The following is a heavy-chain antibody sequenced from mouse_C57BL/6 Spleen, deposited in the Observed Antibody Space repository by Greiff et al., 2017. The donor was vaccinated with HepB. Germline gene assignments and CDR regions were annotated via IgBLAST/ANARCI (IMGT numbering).Heavy chain of an antibody. Sequence: EVQLQQSGPELVKPGASVKISCKASGYTFTDYYMNWVKQSHGKSLEWIGDINPNNVGTSYNQKFKGKATLTVDKYSSTDYMELRSLTSEDSAVYYWARGGYDSFAYWSQGTLVTVSA. D-gene: IGHD2-4*01. V-gene: IGHV1-26*01. CDR2: INPNNVGT. CDR1: GYTFTDYY. CDR3: ARGGYDSFAY. J-gene: IGHJ3*01.